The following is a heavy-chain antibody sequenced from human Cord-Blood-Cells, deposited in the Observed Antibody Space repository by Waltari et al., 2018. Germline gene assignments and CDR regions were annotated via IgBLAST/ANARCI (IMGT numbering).Heavy chain of an antibody. V-gene: IGHV1-2*06. CDR2: ITPNRGGT. CDR3: VSGNDRGNNWFDP. Sequence: QVQLVQSGAEVKKPGASVKVSCKASGYTFTGYYMHWVRQAPGQGLEWKGRITPNRGGTNYAQKFQGRVTMTRDTSISTAYMELSRLRSDDTAVYYCVSGNDRGNNWFDPWGQGTLVTVSS. CDR1: GYTFTGYY. D-gene: IGHD3-10*01. J-gene: IGHJ5*02.